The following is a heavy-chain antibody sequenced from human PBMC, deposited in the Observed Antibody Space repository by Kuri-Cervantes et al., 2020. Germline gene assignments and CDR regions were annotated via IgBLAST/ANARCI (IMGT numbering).Heavy chain of an antibody. Sequence: SLKISCAASGFTFDDYAMHWVRQAPGKGLEWVLGISWNSGSIGYADSVKGRFTISRDNSKNTLYLQMNSLRAEDTAVYYCAKLSRDGHNEFDYWGQGTLVTVSS. V-gene: IGHV3-9*01. CDR1: GFTFDDYA. CDR3: AKLSRDGHNEFDY. CDR2: ISWNSGSI. D-gene: IGHD5-24*01. J-gene: IGHJ4*02.